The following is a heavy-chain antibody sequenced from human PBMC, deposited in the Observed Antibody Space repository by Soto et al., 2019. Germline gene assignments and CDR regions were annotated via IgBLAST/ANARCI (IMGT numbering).Heavy chain of an antibody. V-gene: IGHV3-21*01. CDR3: ARDRDELLLGMDV. Sequence: EVQLVESGGGLVKPGGSLRLSCAASGFTFSSYSMNWVRQAPGKGLEWVSSISSSSSYIYYADSVKGRFTISRDNAKNSRYLQMNSLRAEDTAVYYCARDRDELLLGMDVWGQGTTVTVSS. J-gene: IGHJ6*02. CDR2: ISSSSSYI. D-gene: IGHD1-26*01. CDR1: GFTFSSYS.